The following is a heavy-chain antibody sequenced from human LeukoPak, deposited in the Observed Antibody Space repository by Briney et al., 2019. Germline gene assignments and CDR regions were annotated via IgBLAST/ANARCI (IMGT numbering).Heavy chain of an antibody. CDR1: GFTFSGFW. Sequence: GGSLRLSCAVSGFTFSGFWMSWSRQAPGKGLEWVSVISGSARSTSYADSVKGRFTISRDNSKNTLYLQMSSLRAEDMAVYYCAKVGGPPTKYYYYYGMDVWGQGTTVTVSS. CDR2: ISGSARST. CDR3: AKVGGPPTKYYYYYGMDV. D-gene: IGHD2-15*01. V-gene: IGHV3-23*01. J-gene: IGHJ6*02.